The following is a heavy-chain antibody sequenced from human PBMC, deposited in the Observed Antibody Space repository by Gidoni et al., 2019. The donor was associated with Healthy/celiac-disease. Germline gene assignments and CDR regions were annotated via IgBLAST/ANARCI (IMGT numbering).Heavy chain of an antibody. CDR1: GYSFTSYW. J-gene: IGHJ5*02. CDR3: AGVYDFWSGEHWFDP. V-gene: IGHV5-51*01. D-gene: IGHD3-3*01. Sequence: EVQLVQSGEEVKKPGESRKNYGKGSGYSFTSYWIGWVRQMPGKGLEWMGIIYPGDSYTRYSPSFQGPVTISADTSISTAYLQWSRLKASDTAMYYCAGVYDFWSGEHWFDPWGQGTLVTVSS. CDR2: IYPGDSYT.